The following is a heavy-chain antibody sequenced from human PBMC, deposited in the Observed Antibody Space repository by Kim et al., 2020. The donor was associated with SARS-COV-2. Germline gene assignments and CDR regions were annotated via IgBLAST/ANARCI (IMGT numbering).Heavy chain of an antibody. Sequence: SETLSLTCVVYGGSFSGYYWSWIRQPPGKGLEWIGEINHSGSTNYNPSLKSRVTISVDTSKNQFSLKLSSVTAAVTAVYYCASRSRSSSLVGPLPTRWGQGTLVTVSS. V-gene: IGHV4-34*01. CDR2: INHSGST. J-gene: IGHJ4*02. CDR1: GGSFSGYY. CDR3: ASRSRSSSLVGPLPTR. D-gene: IGHD6-13*01.